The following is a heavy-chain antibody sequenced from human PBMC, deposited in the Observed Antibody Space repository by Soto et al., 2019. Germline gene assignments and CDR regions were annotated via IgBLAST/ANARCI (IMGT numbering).Heavy chain of an antibody. J-gene: IGHJ4*02. CDR3: AREGYSYGGFNY. CDR1: GFTFSDYY. V-gene: IGHV3-11*01. D-gene: IGHD5-18*01. Sequence: QVQLVEAGGGLVKPGGSLILSCAASGFTFSDYYMSWIRQAPGKGLERVSYISSSGSTIYYADSVKGRFTLSRDNAKNSLYMQMISRRAGDTAVNSRAREGYSYGGFNYWGQGPLVTVSS. CDR2: ISSSGSTI.